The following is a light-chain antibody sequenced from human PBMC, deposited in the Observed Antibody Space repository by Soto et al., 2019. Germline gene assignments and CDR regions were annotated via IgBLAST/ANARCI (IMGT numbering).Light chain of an antibody. Sequence: ETVMTQSPVTLSVSPGERATLSCRASQSVRDNLAWYQQKPGQPPRLLIYGTSTRATGIPARFSGSGSGTEFTLTISSLQSEDFAVYYWQQYDNWPITFGGGTKVEIK. CDR3: QQYDNWPIT. CDR2: GTS. J-gene: IGKJ4*01. CDR1: QSVRDN. V-gene: IGKV3-15*01.